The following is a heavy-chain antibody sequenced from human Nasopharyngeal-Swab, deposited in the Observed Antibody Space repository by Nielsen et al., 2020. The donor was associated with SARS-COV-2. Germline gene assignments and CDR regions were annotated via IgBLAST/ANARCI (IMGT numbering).Heavy chain of an antibody. J-gene: IGHJ4*02. CDR3: ARNVREITIFGVVTRDDY. Sequence: PSVKVSCKASGYTFTSYGISWVRQAPGQGLEWMGWISAYNGNTNYAQKLQGRVTMTTDTSTSTAYMELRSLRSDDTAVYYCARNVREITIFGVVTRDDYWGQGTLVTVSS. CDR1: GYTFTSYG. V-gene: IGHV1-18*01. D-gene: IGHD3-3*01. CDR2: ISAYNGNT.